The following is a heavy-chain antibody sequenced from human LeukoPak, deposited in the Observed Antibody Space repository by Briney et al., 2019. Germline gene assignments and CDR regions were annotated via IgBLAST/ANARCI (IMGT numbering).Heavy chain of an antibody. V-gene: IGHV4-34*01. D-gene: IGHD2-2*01. CDR3: ARVGRCSSTSCYRSSLSYYYYYYMDV. CDR1: GGSFSGYY. Sequence: SETLSLTCAVYGGSFSGYYLSWIRQPPGKGLEWIGEINHSGSTNYNPSLKSRVTISVDTSKNQFSLKLSSVTAADTAVYYCARVGRCSSTSCYRSSLSYYYYYYMDVWGKGTTVTVSS. J-gene: IGHJ6*03. CDR2: INHSGST.